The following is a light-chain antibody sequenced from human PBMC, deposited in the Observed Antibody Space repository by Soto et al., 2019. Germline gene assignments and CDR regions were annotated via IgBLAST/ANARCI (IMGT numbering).Light chain of an antibody. CDR3: QQSYSAPRT. J-gene: IGKJ2*01. Sequence: DIQMTQSPSSLSASVGDRVTITCRASQSISNYLNWYQQKPGKAPKVLIYAASSLQSGVPSRFSGSQSGTDFTLTISSLQPEDFATYYCQQSYSAPRTFGQGTKLEIK. CDR1: QSISNY. CDR2: AAS. V-gene: IGKV1-39*01.